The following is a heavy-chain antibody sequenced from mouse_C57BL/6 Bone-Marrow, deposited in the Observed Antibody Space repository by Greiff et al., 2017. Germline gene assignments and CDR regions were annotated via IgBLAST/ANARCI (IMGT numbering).Heavy chain of an antibody. CDR2: IYPGGGYT. CDR1: GYTFTNYW. CDR3: AVYYSNYWYFDV. D-gene: IGHD2-5*01. V-gene: IGHV1-63*01. J-gene: IGHJ1*03. Sequence: VQLQQSGAELVRPGTSVKMSCKASGYTFTNYWIGWAKQRPGHGLAWIGDIYPGGGYTNYNEKFKGKATLTADKSSSTAYMQFSSLTSEDSAIYYCAVYYSNYWYFDVWGTGTTVTVSS.